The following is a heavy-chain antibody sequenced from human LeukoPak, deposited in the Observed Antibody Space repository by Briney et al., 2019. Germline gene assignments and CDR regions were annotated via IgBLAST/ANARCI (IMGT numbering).Heavy chain of an antibody. Sequence: GGSLRLSCVASGFPFPTYAMMWVRQAPGKGLEWVSSVRVSDGARFYADSVKGRFTTSRDNAKNTLSLQMNSLRAEDTAVYYCAKRAGGHDAFDIWGQGTMVTVSS. J-gene: IGHJ3*02. CDR2: VRVSDGAR. D-gene: IGHD3-16*01. CDR3: AKRAGGHDAFDI. V-gene: IGHV3-23*01. CDR1: GFPFPTYA.